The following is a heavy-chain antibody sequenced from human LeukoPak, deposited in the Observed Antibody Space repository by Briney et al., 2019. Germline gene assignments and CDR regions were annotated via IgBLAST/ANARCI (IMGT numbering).Heavy chain of an antibody. J-gene: IGHJ4*02. CDR1: GGSISSGGYY. Sequence: PSETLSLTCTVSGGSISSGGYYWSWIRQPPGKGLEWIGYIYHSGSTYYNPSLKSRVTISVDRSKNQFSLKLSSVTAADTAVYYCARDAAPNVEMATIGFDYWGQGTLVTVSS. D-gene: IGHD5-24*01. V-gene: IGHV4-30-2*01. CDR3: ARDAAPNVEMATIGFDY. CDR2: IYHSGST.